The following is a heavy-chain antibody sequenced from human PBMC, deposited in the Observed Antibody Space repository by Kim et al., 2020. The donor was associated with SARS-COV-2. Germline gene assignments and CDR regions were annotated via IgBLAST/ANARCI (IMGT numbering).Heavy chain of an antibody. CDR1: GFTVSSNY. J-gene: IGHJ4*02. Sequence: GGSLRLSCAASGFTVSSNYMSWVRQAPGKGLEWVSVIYSGGSTYYSESVKGRFTISRDNSKNTLYVQMNSLGAADPAVYYCAREGYGDYPHYWGQGTLVTVSS. V-gene: IGHV3-53*01. CDR3: AREGYGDYPHY. CDR2: IYSGGST. D-gene: IGHD4-17*01.